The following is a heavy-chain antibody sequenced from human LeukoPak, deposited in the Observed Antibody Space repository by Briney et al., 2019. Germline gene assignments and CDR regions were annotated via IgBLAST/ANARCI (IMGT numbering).Heavy chain of an antibody. D-gene: IGHD2-21*01. CDR3: ARHLISNPSYFDY. Sequence: SETLSLTCAVYGGSFSGYYWSWIRQPPGKGLEWIGEINHSGSTNYNPSLKSRVTISVDTSKNQFSLKLRSVTAADTAVYYCARHLISNPSYFDYWGQGTLVTVSS. CDR2: INHSGST. J-gene: IGHJ4*02. CDR1: GGSFSGYY. V-gene: IGHV4-34*01.